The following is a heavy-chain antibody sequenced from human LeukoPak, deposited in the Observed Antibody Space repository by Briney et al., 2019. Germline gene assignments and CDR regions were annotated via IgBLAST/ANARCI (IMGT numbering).Heavy chain of an antibody. Sequence: GASVKVSCKVSGYTLTELSMHWVRQAPGKGLEWMGGFVPEDGETIYAQKFQGRVTMTEDTSTDTAYMELSSLRSEDTAVYYCATHPSLGDYALFDYWGQGTLVTVSS. CDR2: FVPEDGET. V-gene: IGHV1-24*01. J-gene: IGHJ4*02. D-gene: IGHD4-17*01. CDR1: GYTLTELS. CDR3: ATHPSLGDYALFDY.